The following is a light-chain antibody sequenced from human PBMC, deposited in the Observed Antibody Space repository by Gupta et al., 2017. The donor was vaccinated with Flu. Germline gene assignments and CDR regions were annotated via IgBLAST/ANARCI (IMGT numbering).Light chain of an antibody. CDR3: AAWDDGMAGPL. J-gene: IGLJ2*01. V-gene: IGLV1-44*01. CDR1: IGGSDT. CDR2: GIS. Sequence: IGGSDTISWYHQHPGMAPKLLIYGISERPAGVPDRFSDSKSGNTASLTISGLQPEDEGVYYCAAWDDGMAGPLFGGGTRLVVL.